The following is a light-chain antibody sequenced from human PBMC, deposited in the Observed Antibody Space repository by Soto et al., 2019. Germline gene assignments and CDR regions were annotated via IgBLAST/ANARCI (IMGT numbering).Light chain of an antibody. CDR1: SSNIGAGYD. CDR3: QSYDSSLSGWV. Sequence: QSVLTQPPSVSGAPGQGVTISCTGSSSNIGAGYDVHWYQQLPGTAPKLLIYDNANRPSGVPDRLSGSKSATSASLAITGLQAEDEADYYCQSYDSSLSGWVFGGGTKVTVL. CDR2: DNA. J-gene: IGLJ3*02. V-gene: IGLV1-40*01.